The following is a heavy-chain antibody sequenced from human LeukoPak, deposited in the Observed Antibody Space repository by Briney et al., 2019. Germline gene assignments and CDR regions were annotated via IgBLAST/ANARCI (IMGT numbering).Heavy chain of an antibody. V-gene: IGHV3-30*14. CDR3: ASALRYFDWYEDY. D-gene: IGHD3-9*01. CDR1: GFTFSSYW. CDR2: ISYDGTNK. Sequence: GGSLRLSCAASGFTFSSYWMSWVRQAPGKGLEWVAVISYDGTNKYYADSVKGRFTISRDNSKNTLYLQMNSLRAEDTAVYYCASALRYFDWYEDYWGQGTLVTVSS. J-gene: IGHJ4*02.